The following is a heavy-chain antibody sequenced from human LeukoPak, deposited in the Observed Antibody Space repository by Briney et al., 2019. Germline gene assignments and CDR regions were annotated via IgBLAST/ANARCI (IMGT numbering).Heavy chain of an antibody. CDR3: ARDKSMHYYDSSGYYGH. D-gene: IGHD3-22*01. J-gene: IGHJ4*02. Sequence: ASVKVSCKASGYTFTGYYMHWVRQAPGQGLEWMGWINPNSGGTNYAQKFQGRVTMTRDTSISTAYMELSRLRSGDTAVYYCARDKSMHYYDSSGYYGHWGQGTLVTVSS. V-gene: IGHV1-2*02. CDR2: INPNSGGT. CDR1: GYTFTGYY.